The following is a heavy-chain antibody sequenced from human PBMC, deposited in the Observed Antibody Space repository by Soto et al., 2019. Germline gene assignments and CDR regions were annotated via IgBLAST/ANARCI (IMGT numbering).Heavy chain of an antibody. Sequence: PGGSLRLSCAASGFTFSSYAMHWVRQAPGKGLEWVAVISYDGSNKYYADSVKGRFTISRDNSKNTLYLQMNSLRAEDAAVYYCARAFSGSYFHYYYYYDMDVWGQGTTVTVSS. CDR3: ARAFSGSYFHYYYYYDMDV. J-gene: IGHJ6*02. CDR1: GFTFSSYA. V-gene: IGHV3-30-3*01. CDR2: ISYDGSNK. D-gene: IGHD1-26*01.